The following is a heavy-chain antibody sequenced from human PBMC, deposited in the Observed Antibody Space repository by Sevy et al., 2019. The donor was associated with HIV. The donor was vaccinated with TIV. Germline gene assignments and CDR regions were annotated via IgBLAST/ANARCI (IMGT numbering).Heavy chain of an antibody. CDR2: IYDTGDT. V-gene: IGHV4-59*13. J-gene: IGHJ4*02. CDR1: GASMSGYY. D-gene: IGHD4-4*01. Sequence: SNTPSLTCTLSGASMSGYYWSWIRQPPGKGLEWIGYIYDTGDTNFNPSLKSRVTISQDTSKTQFSLSLSSVNTADTAVYYCARGRSNFRYWGQGTLVTVSS. CDR3: ARGRSNFRY.